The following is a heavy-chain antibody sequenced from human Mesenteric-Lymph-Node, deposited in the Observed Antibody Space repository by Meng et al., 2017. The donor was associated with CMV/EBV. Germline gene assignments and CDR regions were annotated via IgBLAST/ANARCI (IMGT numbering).Heavy chain of an antibody. CDR1: GFSFDYYA. Sequence: SLKISCAASGFSFDYYAMHWVRQAPGKGLEWVSGVSWNSGSIGYADSVKGRFTISRDNAKNSLYLQMNSLRTEDTAFYYCAKGGRSQNQLLPIDYWGQGALVTVSS. D-gene: IGHD2-2*01. J-gene: IGHJ4*02. CDR2: VSWNSGSI. V-gene: IGHV3-9*01. CDR3: AKGGRSQNQLLPIDY.